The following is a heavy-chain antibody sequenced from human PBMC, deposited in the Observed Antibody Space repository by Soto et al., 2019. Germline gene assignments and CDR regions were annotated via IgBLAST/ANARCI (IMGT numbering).Heavy chain of an antibody. D-gene: IGHD3-9*01. J-gene: IGHJ4*02. Sequence: GGSLRLSCAASGFTVSSNYMSWVRQAPGKGLEWVAVISYDGSNKYYADSVKGRFTISRDNSKNTLYLQMNSLRAEDTAVYYCAKSGLVIDYWGQGTLVTVSS. CDR3: AKSGLVIDY. CDR2: ISYDGSNK. CDR1: GFTVSSNY. V-gene: IGHV3-30*18.